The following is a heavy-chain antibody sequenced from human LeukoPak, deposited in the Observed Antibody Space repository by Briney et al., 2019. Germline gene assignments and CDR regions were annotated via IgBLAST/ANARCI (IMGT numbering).Heavy chain of an antibody. D-gene: IGHD6-19*01. J-gene: IGHJ4*02. V-gene: IGHV4-31*03. CDR1: GGSISSGGYY. Sequence: SETLSLTCTVSGGSISSGGYYWSWIRQHPGKGLEWIGYIYYSGSTYDNPSLKSRVTISVDTSKNQFSLKLSSVTAADTAVYYCAREPIAVAGKDYWGQGTLVTVSS. CDR2: IYYSGST. CDR3: AREPIAVAGKDY.